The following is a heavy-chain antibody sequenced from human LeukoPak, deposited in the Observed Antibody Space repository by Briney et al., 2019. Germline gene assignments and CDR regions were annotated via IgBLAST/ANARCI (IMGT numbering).Heavy chain of an antibody. CDR1: GYTFTSYG. D-gene: IGHD3-3*01. CDR3: ARDGSGLRFLEWLGEMATTTGYYYYYMDV. J-gene: IGHJ6*03. CDR2: ISAYNGNT. Sequence: ASVKVSCKASGYTFTSYGISWVRQAPGQGLEWMGWISAYNGNTNYAQKRQGRVTMTTDTSTSTAYMELRSLRSDDTAVYYCARDGSGLRFLEWLGEMATTTGYYYYYMDVWGKGTTVTVSS. V-gene: IGHV1-18*01.